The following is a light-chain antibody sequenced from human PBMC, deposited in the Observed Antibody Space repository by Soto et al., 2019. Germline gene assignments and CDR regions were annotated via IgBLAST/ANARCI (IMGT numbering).Light chain of an antibody. Sequence: DIPMTQSPSTLSASVGDRVTITCRASQSISSWLAWYQQKPGKAPKLRIYDASSLESGVPSRFSGSGSGTEFTLTISSLQPDDFATYYCQQYNSYRTFGQGTKVEIK. V-gene: IGKV1-5*01. CDR2: DAS. J-gene: IGKJ1*01. CDR1: QSISSW. CDR3: QQYNSYRT.